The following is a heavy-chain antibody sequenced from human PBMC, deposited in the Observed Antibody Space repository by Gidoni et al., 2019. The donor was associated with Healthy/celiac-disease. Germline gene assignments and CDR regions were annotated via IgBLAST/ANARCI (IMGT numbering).Heavy chain of an antibody. V-gene: IGHV4-39*01. CDR1: GGSISSSSYY. Sequence: QLQLQESGPGLVKPSETLSLTCTVSGGSISSSSYYWGWIRQPPGKGLEWIGSIYYSGSTYYNPSLKSRVTISVDTSKNQFSLKLSSVTAADTAVYYCARPNYYGSGNKPYYYYYMDVWGKGTTVTVSS. D-gene: IGHD3-10*01. J-gene: IGHJ6*03. CDR3: ARPNYYGSGNKPYYYYYMDV. CDR2: IYYSGST.